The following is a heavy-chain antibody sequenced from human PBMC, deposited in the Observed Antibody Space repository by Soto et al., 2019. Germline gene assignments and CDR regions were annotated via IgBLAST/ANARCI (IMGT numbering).Heavy chain of an antibody. Sequence: SETLSLTCTVSGGSISGYYWTWIRQPPGKGLEWIGYIYYSGTTNYNPSLKSRVTISVDRSKNQFSLKLSSVTAADTAVYYCAKTLWSGAHYYQMDVWGKGTTVTVSS. CDR2: IYYSGTT. J-gene: IGHJ6*03. D-gene: IGHD3-3*01. V-gene: IGHV4-59*01. CDR1: GGSISGYY. CDR3: AKTLWSGAHYYQMDV.